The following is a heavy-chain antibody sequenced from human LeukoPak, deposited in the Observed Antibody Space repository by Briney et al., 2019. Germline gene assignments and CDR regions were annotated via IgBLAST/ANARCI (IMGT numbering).Heavy chain of an antibody. CDR3: ATYGQYGGVYNWFDP. CDR1: GGSIKSGTDY. CDR2: IHPSGSP. J-gene: IGHJ5*02. V-gene: IGHV4-61*02. Sequence: SQTLSLTCTVSGGSIKSGTDYWSWIRQPAGKGLEWIGRIHPSGSPNYNPSLKSRVTISVDTSKNQFSLRLSSVTAADTAVYYCATYGQYGGVYNWFDPWGQGTLVIVSS. D-gene: IGHD3-16*01.